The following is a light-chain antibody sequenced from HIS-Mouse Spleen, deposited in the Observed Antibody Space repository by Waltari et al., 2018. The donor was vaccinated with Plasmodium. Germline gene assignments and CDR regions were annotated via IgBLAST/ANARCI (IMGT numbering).Light chain of an antibody. CDR3: QQYNNWSFT. CDR1: QSVSSN. V-gene: IGKV3-15*01. Sequence: EIVMTQSPATLSVSPGERATLSCRASQSVSSNLAWYQQKPGQAPRLLIYGASTMATGIPARFSGSGYGTEVTLTISSLQSEDFAVYYCQQYNNWSFTFGPGTKVDIK. CDR2: GAS. J-gene: IGKJ3*01.